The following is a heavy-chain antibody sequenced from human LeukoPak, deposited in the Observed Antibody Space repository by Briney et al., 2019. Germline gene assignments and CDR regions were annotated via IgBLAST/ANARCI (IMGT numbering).Heavy chain of an antibody. CDR1: GFTFSSYA. J-gene: IGHJ6*02. V-gene: IGHV3-30-3*01. CDR3: ARVWATCSSYYYGMDV. Sequence: QSGGSLRLSCAASGFTFSSYAMHWVRQAPGKGLEWVAVISYDGSNRYYADSVKGRFTISRDNSKNTLYLQMNSLRAEDTAVYYCARVWATCSSYYYGMDVWGQGTTVTVSS. D-gene: IGHD2-2*01. CDR2: ISYDGSNR.